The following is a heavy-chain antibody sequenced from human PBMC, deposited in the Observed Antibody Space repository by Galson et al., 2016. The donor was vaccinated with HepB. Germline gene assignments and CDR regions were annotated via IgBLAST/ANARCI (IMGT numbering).Heavy chain of an antibody. CDR3: ARDGQGDFWSGYVFDH. CDR2: ISSSNNYI. J-gene: IGHJ4*02. Sequence: SLRLSCAASGFTFSTYDMNWVRQAPGKGLEWVSSISSSNNYIYYTDSVKGRFTISRDNAKNSLYLQMNSLRAEDTAVYYCARDGQGDFWSGYVFDHWGQGTQVTVSS. CDR1: GFTFSTYD. V-gene: IGHV3-21*01. D-gene: IGHD3-3*01.